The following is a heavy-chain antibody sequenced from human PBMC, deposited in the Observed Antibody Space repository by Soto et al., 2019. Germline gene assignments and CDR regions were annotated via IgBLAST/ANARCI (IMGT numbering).Heavy chain of an antibody. CDR1: GGTFSSYS. J-gene: IGHJ6*02. CDR3: ARDLSVADYYYYYYGMDV. D-gene: IGHD6-19*01. CDR2: ISSSSSYI. V-gene: IGHV3-21*01. Sequence: GSLRLSGASSGGTFSSYSMNWVPQAPVKGPEWVSSISSSSSYIYYADSVKGRFTISRDNAKNSLYLQMNSLRAEDTAVYYCARDLSVADYYYYYYGMDVWGQGTTVTVSS.